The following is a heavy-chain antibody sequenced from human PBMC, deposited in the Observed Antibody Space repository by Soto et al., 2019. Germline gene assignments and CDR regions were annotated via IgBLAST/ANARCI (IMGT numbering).Heavy chain of an antibody. CDR2: ISADNGNT. J-gene: IGHJ6*02. D-gene: IGHD4-4*01. Sequence: ASVKVSCKASGYTFTSYGISWVRQAPGQGLEWMGWISADNGNTNYSQKFQGRVTITRDTSASTAYMELSSLRSEDTAVYYCASSYSNYALIDYYYYGMDVWGQGTTVTVSS. CDR1: GYTFTSYG. V-gene: IGHV1-18*01. CDR3: ASSYSNYALIDYYYYGMDV.